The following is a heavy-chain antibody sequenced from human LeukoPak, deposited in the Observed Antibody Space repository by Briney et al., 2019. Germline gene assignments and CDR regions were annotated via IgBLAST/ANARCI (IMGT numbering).Heavy chain of an antibody. V-gene: IGHV4-59*01. CDR3: ARGGSSSWYALDY. D-gene: IGHD6-13*01. CDR2: IYYSGST. CDR1: GGSISSYY. J-gene: IGHJ4*02. Sequence: PSETLSPTCTVSGGSISSYYWSWIRQPPGKGLEWIGYIYYSGSTNYNPSLKSRVTISVDTSKNQFSLKLSSVTAADTAVYYCARGGSSSWYALDYWGQGTLVTVSS.